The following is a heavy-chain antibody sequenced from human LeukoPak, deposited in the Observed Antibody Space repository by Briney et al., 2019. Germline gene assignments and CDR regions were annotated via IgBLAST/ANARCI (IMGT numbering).Heavy chain of an antibody. D-gene: IGHD3-22*01. CDR3: ARHALLITMIVVVHGYYFDY. CDR2: IYYSGST. J-gene: IGHJ4*02. V-gene: IGHV4-39*01. CDR1: GGSIRSSGYY. Sequence: SETLSLTCTVSGGSIRSSGYYWGWIRQPPGKGLEWIGSIYYSGSTYYNPSLKSRVTISVDTSKNQFSLKLSSVTAADTAVYYCARHALLITMIVVVHGYYFDYWGQGTLVTVSS.